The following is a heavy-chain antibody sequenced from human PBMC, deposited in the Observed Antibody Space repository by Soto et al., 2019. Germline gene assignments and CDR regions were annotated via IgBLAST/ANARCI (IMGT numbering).Heavy chain of an antibody. CDR1: GGSSSGYY. CDR3: ARGNLGAAAGRRERYYYGMDV. CDR2: INHSGST. Sequence: SETLSLTCAVYGGSSSGYYWSWIRQPPGKGLEWIGEINHSGSTNYNPSLKSRVTISVDTSKNQFSLKLSSVTAADTAVYYCARGNLGAAAGRRERYYYGMDVWGQGTTVTV. D-gene: IGHD6-13*01. J-gene: IGHJ6*02. V-gene: IGHV4-34*01.